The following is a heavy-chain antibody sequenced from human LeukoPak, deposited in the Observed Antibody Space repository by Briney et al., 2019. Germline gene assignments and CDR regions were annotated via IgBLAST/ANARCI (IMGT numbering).Heavy chain of an antibody. D-gene: IGHD2-2*01. CDR2: IIPIFGTA. CDR3: ARDAGYCSSETCYDDAFDI. J-gene: IGHJ3*02. CDR1: GGTFSSYA. Sequence: SVKVSCKASGGTFSSYAISWVRQAPGQGLEWMGRIIPIFGTANYAQKFQGRVTITTDESTSTAYMELSSLRSEDTAVYYCARDAGYCSSETCYDDAFDIWGQGTMVTASS. V-gene: IGHV1-69*05.